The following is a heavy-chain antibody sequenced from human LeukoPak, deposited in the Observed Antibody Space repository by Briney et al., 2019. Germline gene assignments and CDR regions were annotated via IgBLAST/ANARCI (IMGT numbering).Heavy chain of an antibody. D-gene: IGHD3-10*01. CDR2: ISSSGSTI. V-gene: IGHV3-11*04. Sequence: YYWGWIRQAPGKGLEWVSYISSSGSTIYYADSVKGRFTISRDNAKNSLYLQMNSLRAEDTAVYYCARESYHAFDIWGQGTMVTVSS. J-gene: IGHJ3*02. CDR3: ARESYHAFDI. CDR1: YY.